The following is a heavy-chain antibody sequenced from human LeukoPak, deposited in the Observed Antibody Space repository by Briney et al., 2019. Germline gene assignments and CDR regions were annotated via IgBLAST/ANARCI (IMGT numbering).Heavy chain of an antibody. D-gene: IGHD2-2*01. CDR3: AKRTDIVVVPAALDY. J-gene: IGHJ4*02. CDR2: ISGSGGST. CDR1: GFTFSSYS. Sequence: GSLRLSCAASGFTFSSYSMNWVRQAPGKGLEWVSAISGSGGSTYYADSVKGRFTISRDNSKNTLYLQMNSLRAEDTAVYYCAKRTDIVVVPAALDYWGQGTLVTVSS. V-gene: IGHV3-23*01.